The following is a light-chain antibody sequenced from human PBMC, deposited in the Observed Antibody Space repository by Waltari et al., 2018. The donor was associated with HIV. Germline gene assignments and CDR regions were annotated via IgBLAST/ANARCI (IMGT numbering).Light chain of an antibody. Sequence: QSVLTQPPSTSGTPGQGVTISCSGSSSTIVRNYVSWYRHLPGTTPNLLIYRSDQRPSGGPDRFSASKSGTSASLAISGLQSEDEAVYYCAAWDHGLTGPNWVFGGGTRLTVL. V-gene: IGLV1-47*01. J-gene: IGLJ3*02. CDR3: AAWDHGLTGPNWV. CDR1: SSTIVRNY. CDR2: RSD.